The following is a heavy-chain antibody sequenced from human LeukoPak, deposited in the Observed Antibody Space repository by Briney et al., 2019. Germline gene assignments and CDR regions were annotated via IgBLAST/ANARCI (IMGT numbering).Heavy chain of an antibody. CDR1: GASISSGGFY. Sequence: SQTLSLTCTVSGASISSGGFYWNWIRQHPGKGLEWIGYIYHSGTTYYNPSLKSRVTISVDTSKDQSSLKLTSVTAADTAVYYCAREMRGFGEFEYWGQGTLVTVSS. CDR3: AREMRGFGEFEY. CDR2: IYHSGTT. D-gene: IGHD3-10*01. J-gene: IGHJ4*02. V-gene: IGHV4-31*03.